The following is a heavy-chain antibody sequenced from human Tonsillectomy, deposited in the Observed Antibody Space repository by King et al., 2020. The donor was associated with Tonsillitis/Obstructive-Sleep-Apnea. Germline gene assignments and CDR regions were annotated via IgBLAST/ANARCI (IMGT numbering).Heavy chain of an antibody. V-gene: IGHV3-23*04. Sequence: VQLVESGGGLVQPGGSLRLSCSASGFTFSSYAMSWVRQAPGKGLEWVSAISGSGGSTYYADSLKGRFTISRDNSKNTRYLQMNSLRAEDTAVYYCAKDEGTFGGVTGAHDYWGQGTLVTVSS. CDR2: ISGSGGST. D-gene: IGHD3-16*01. J-gene: IGHJ4*02. CDR1: GFTFSSYA. CDR3: AKDEGTFGGVTGAHDY.